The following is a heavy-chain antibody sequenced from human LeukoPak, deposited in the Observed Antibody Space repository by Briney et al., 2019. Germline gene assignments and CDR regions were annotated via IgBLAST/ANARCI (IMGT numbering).Heavy chain of an antibody. CDR3: ARDPRIAAAGTYFDY. D-gene: IGHD6-13*01. CDR1: GFTVSSNY. CDR2: IYSGGST. V-gene: IGHV3-66*01. Sequence: GGSLRLSFAASGFTVSSNYMSWVRQAPGKGLEWVSVIYSGGSTYYADSVKGRFTISRDNSKNTLYLQMNSLRAEDTAVYYCARDPRIAAAGTYFDYWGQGTLVTVSS. J-gene: IGHJ4*02.